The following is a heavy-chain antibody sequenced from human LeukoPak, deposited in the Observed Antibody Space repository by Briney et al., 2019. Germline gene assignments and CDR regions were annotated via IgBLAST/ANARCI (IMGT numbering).Heavy chain of an antibody. CDR3: ASRSYGETNYYYGMDV. D-gene: IGHD4-17*01. J-gene: IGHJ6*02. CDR1: GGSISSSSYY. V-gene: IGHV4-39*07. Sequence: SETLSLTCTVSGGSISSSSYYWSWIRQPPGKGLEWIGEINHSGSTNYNPSLKSRVTISVDTSKNQFSLKLSSVTAADTAVYYCASRSYGETNYYYGMDVWGQGTTVTVSS. CDR2: INHSGST.